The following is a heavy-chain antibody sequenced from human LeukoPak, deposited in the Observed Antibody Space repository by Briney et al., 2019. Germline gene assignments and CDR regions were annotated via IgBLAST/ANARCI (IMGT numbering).Heavy chain of an antibody. D-gene: IGHD5-24*01. CDR3: ARGRGDGYSFDY. Sequence: PSQTLSLTCTVSGGSISSGSYYWSWIRQPAGKGLEWIGRIYTSGSTNYNPSLKSRVTLSVDTSKNQFSLKLSSVTAADTAVYYCARGRGDGYSFDYWGQGTLVTVSS. CDR1: GGSISSGSYY. J-gene: IGHJ4*02. CDR2: IYTSGST. V-gene: IGHV4-61*02.